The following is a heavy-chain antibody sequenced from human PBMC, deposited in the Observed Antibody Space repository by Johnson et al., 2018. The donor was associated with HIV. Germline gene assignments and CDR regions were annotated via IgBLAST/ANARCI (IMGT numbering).Heavy chain of an antibody. CDR2: ISYDGSNK. CDR1: GFTFSSYW. D-gene: IGHD3-9*01. Sequence: VQLVESGGGLVQPGGSLRLSCAASGFTFSSYWMSWVRQAPGKGLEWVAVISYDGSNKYYADSVKGRFTISRDNSRNTLYLQMNGLRGEDTAADYCAKDATGYGGFDIWGQGTVVAVSS. J-gene: IGHJ3*02. V-gene: IGHV3-30*18. CDR3: AKDATGYGGFDI.